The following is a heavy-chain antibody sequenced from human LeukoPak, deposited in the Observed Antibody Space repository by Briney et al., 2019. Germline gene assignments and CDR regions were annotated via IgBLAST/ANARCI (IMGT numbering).Heavy chain of an antibody. CDR2: IYYSGST. J-gene: IGHJ5*02. CDR3: ARGHYDFWSGYLNWFDP. CDR1: GGSISSHY. V-gene: IGHV4-59*11. D-gene: IGHD3-3*01. Sequence: SETLSLTCTVSGGSISSHYWSWIRQPPGKGLEWIGYIYYSGSTNYNPSLKSRVTISVDTSKNQSSLKLSSVTAADTAVYYCARGHYDFWSGYLNWFDPWGQGTLVTVSS.